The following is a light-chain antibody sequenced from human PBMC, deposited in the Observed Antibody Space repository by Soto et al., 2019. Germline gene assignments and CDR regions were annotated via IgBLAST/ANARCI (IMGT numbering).Light chain of an antibody. CDR1: QSVSSN. V-gene: IGKV3-15*01. CDR3: QQYNNWPYT. Sequence: EIVMTQSPATLSVSPGERATLSCRASQSVSSNLAWYQQKPGQAPMLLISGASTRATGISARFSGSGSGTEFTLTISSLQSEDFAVYYCQQYNNWPYTFGQGTKLEIK. J-gene: IGKJ2*01. CDR2: GAS.